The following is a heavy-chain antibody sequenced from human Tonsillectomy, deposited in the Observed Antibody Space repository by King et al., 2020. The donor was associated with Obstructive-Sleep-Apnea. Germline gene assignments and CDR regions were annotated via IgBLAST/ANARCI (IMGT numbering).Heavy chain of an antibody. CDR2: FDPEDGET. CDR1: GYTLTELS. V-gene: IGHV1-24*01. J-gene: IGHJ4*02. CDR3: ATIGLTSDQLSY. D-gene: IGHD1-1*01. Sequence: VQLVESGAEVKKPGASVKVSCTVSGYTLTELSMHWVRQAPGKGLEWMGGFDPEDGETIYAQKFQGRVTMTEDTSTDTAYMELSSLRSEDTAVYYCATIGLTSDQLSYWGQGTLVTVSS.